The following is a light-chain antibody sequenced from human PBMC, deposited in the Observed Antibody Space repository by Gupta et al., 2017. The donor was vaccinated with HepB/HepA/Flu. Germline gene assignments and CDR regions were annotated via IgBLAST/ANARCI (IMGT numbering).Light chain of an antibody. Sequence: DIQMTQSPSSLSASVGARVTITCRASQSITRNLNWYQQRPGKAPKLLIYAASTLQGGVPSRFSGSGSGTDFTLTISSLQPEDFATYYCQQTYDTPITFGQGTRLEIK. CDR3: QQTYDTPIT. V-gene: IGKV1-39*01. CDR2: AAS. J-gene: IGKJ5*01. CDR1: QSITRN.